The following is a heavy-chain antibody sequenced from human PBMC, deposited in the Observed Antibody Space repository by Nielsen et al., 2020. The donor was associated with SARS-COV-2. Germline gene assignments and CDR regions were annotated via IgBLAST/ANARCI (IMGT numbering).Heavy chain of an antibody. CDR2: IYHSGST. D-gene: IGHD1-7*01. J-gene: IGHJ3*02. CDR3: ARDTTRPRKITGTMRGAFDI. Sequence: SETLSLTCAVSGGSISSSNWWSWVRQPPGKGLEWIGEIYHSGSTNYNPSLKSRVTISVDKSKNQFSLKLSSVTAADTAVYYCARDTTRPRKITGTMRGAFDIWGQGTMVTVSS. V-gene: IGHV4-4*02. CDR1: GGSISSSNW.